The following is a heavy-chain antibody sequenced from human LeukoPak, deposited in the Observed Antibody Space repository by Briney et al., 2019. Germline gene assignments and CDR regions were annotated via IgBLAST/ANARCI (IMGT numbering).Heavy chain of an antibody. D-gene: IGHD4-11*01. V-gene: IGHV4-59*01. CDR3: ARAMLMTTSWYFDL. Sequence: PSETLSLTCTVSGGSISSYYWSWIRQPPGKGLEWIGYIYYSGSTNYNPSLKSRVTISVDTSKNQFSLKLSSVTAADTAVYYCARAMLMTTSWYFDLWGRGTLVTVSS. CDR2: IYYSGST. CDR1: GGSISSYY. J-gene: IGHJ2*01.